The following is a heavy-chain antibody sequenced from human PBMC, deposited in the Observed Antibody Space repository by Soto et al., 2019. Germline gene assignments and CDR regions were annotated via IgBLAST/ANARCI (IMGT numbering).Heavy chain of an antibody. CDR2: ISGSGGST. J-gene: IGHJ6*02. CDR3: AKVVGRGYYYYGMEG. Sequence: GGSLRLSCAASGFTFSSYAMSWVRQAPGKGLEWVSAISGSGGSTYYADSVKGRFTISRDNSKNTLYLQMNSLRAEDTAVYYCAKVVGRGYYYYGMEGWGQGTTVTVSS. CDR1: GFTFSSYA. D-gene: IGHD2-15*01. V-gene: IGHV3-23*01.